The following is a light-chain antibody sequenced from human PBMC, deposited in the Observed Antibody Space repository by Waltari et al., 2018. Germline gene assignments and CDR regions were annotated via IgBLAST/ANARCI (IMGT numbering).Light chain of an antibody. V-gene: IGKV1-5*03. CDR1: PSISSW. J-gene: IGKJ1*01. CDR3: QQYGT. CDR2: KAS. Sequence: DIQMTQSPSTLSASVGDRVTITCRASPSISSWLAWYQQKPGKAHKLLIYKASSLESGVPSRFSGSGSGTEFTLTISSLQPDDFATYYCQQYGTFGQGTKVEIK.